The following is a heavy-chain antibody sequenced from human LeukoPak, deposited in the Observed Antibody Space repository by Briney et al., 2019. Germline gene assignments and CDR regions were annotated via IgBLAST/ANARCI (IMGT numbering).Heavy chain of an antibody. V-gene: IGHV4-4*07. CDR1: GDSISNYY. CDR2: IYTSGST. D-gene: IGHD6-13*01. Sequence: SETLSLTCIVSGDSISNYYWSWIRQPAGKGLEWIGRIYTSGSTNYNPSLKSRVTMSVDTSKNQFSLKLSSVTAADTAVYYCAGDLSSSSSRGYFDYWGQGTLVTVSS. CDR3: AGDLSSSSSRGYFDY. J-gene: IGHJ4*02.